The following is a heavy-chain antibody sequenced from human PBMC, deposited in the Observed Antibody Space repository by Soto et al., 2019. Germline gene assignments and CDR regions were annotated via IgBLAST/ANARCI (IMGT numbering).Heavy chain of an antibody. V-gene: IGHV3-53*01. CDR1: GFTVNNNY. J-gene: IGHJ4*02. CDR3: ARGSGYSSGWTDY. CDR2: IYSGGAT. D-gene: IGHD6-19*01. Sequence: PGGSLRLSCAASGFTVNNNYMSWVRQAPGKGLEWVSVIYSGGATYYADSVKGRFTISRDNSKNTVYLQMNSLRAEDTAVYYCARGSGYSSGWTDYWGQGTLVTVSS.